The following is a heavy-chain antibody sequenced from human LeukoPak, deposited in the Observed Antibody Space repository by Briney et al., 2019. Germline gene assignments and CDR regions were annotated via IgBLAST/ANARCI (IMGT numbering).Heavy chain of an antibody. D-gene: IGHD6-19*01. CDR3: ARLRIAVAAYFDY. V-gene: IGHV3-30*03. J-gene: IGHJ4*02. Sequence: GGSLRLSCVASGFTFSSYGMHWVRQAPGKGLEWVVLISYDGSNTYYADSVKGRFTISRDNSENTLYLQMNSLRAEDTAVYYSARLRIAVAAYFDYWGQGTLVTVSS. CDR1: GFTFSSYG. CDR2: ISYDGSNT.